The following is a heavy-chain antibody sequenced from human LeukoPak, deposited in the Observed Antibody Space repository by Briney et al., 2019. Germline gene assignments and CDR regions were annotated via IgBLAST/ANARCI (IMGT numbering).Heavy chain of an antibody. CDR1: SGSISSSYYY. Sequence: PSETLSLTCTVSSGSISSSYYYWGWIRQPPGKGLEWIGDIYYSGSTYYNPSLKSRVTISVDTSNNQFSLNLTSVTAADTAVYYCARRGTDYFYYFDYWGQGTLVTVS. J-gene: IGHJ4*02. V-gene: IGHV4-39*01. D-gene: IGHD3-16*01. CDR3: ARRGTDYFYYFDY. CDR2: IYYSGST.